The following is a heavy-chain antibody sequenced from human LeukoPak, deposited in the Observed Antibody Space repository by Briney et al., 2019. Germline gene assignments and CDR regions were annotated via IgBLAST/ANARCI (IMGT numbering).Heavy chain of an antibody. V-gene: IGHV3-33*01. CDR1: GFTFGGYG. CDR3: TRYNNDHFDY. Sequence: GGSLRLSCAGSGFTFGGYGMHWFRQTPGKGLEWVAVIAYDGSRAFYADSVKGRFTISRDNSKNTMSVQMDDLRAEDTAAYYCTRYNNDHFDYWGQGTLVTVSS. CDR2: IAYDGSRA. J-gene: IGHJ4*02. D-gene: IGHD1-14*01.